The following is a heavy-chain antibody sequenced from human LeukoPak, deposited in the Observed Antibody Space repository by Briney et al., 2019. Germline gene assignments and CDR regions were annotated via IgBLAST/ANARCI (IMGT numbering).Heavy chain of an antibody. CDR1: GGSISSNNW. CDR3: ARVAEVAIRLYYFDY. CDR2: IYHDGST. D-gene: IGHD2-15*01. Sequence: PSETLSLTCAVSGGSISSNNWWIWVRQSPEKGLEWIGEIYHDGSTNYNPSLKSRVTISMDKSKNQLSLKLNFVTAADTAVYYCARVAEVAIRLYYFDYWGQGTLVTVSS. V-gene: IGHV4-4*02. J-gene: IGHJ4*02.